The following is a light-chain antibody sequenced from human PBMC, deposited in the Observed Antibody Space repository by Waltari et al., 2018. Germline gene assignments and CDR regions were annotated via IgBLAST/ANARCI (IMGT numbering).Light chain of an antibody. CDR2: QAS. CDR3: QVWDGTTGVI. J-gene: IGLJ2*01. V-gene: IGLV3-1*01. CDR1: NLGSNS. Sequence: SYDLTQPPSVSVSPGPTANIACSGDNLGSNSTSWYHQRPGHSPILVIYQASKRPSGIPERFSASNSGNTASLTISGTQALDEGDYYCQVWDGTTGVIFGGGTRLTVL.